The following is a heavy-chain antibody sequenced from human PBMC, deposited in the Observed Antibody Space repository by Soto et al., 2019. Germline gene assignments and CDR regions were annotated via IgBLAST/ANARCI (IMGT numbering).Heavy chain of an antibody. CDR2: IYYSGST. CDR3: ARQRDGDYFDY. J-gene: IGHJ4*02. CDR1: GGSISSSSYY. D-gene: IGHD4-17*01. V-gene: IGHV4-39*01. Sequence: SETLSLTCTVSGGSISSSSYYWGWIRQPPGKGLEWIGSIYYSGSTYYNPSLKSRVTISVDTSKNQFSLKLSSVTAADTAVYYCARQRDGDYFDYWGQGTLVTVSS.